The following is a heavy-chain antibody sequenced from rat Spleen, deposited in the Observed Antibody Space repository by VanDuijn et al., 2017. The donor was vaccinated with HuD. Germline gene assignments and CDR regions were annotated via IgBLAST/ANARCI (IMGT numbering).Heavy chain of an antibody. CDR3: ARQQLRDWYFDF. D-gene: IGHD1-2*01. V-gene: IGHV5-7*01. J-gene: IGHJ1*01. CDR2: ISYDGSST. CDR1: GFTFSDYN. Sequence: EVQLVESGGGLVQPGRSLKLSCAASGFTFSDYNMAWVRQAPKKGLEWVATISYDGSSTYYRDSVKGRFTISRDNAKSTLYLQMDSLRSEDTATYYCARQQLRDWYFDFWGPGTMVTVSS.